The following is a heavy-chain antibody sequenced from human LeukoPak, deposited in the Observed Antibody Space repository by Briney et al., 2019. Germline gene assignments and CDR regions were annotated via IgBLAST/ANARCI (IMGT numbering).Heavy chain of an antibody. D-gene: IGHD3-3*01. J-gene: IGHJ4*02. CDR3: ARGPRLDYDFWSGYYRGRYYFDY. Sequence: PSETLSLTCAVYGGSFSGYYWSWIRQPPGKGLEGIGEINHSGSTNFNPSLKSRVNISVDTSKKQFSLKLSSVNAADAAVYYCARGPRLDYDFWSGYYRGRYYFDYWGQGTLVTVSS. CDR1: GGSFSGYY. CDR2: INHSGST. V-gene: IGHV4-34*01.